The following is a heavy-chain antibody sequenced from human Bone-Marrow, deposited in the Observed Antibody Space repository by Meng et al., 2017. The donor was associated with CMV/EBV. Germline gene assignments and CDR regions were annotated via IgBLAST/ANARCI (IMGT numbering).Heavy chain of an antibody. CDR2: IYYSGST. CDR3: ARQGYDFWSGHYKPDSFDY. CDR1: GGSISSSSYY. Sequence: SETLSLTCTVSGGSISSSSYYWGWIRQPPGKGLEWIGSIYYSGSTYYNPSLKSRVTISVDTSKNQFSLKLSSVTAADTAVYYCARQGYDFWSGHYKPDSFDYWGQGTLVTVSS. J-gene: IGHJ4*02. D-gene: IGHD3-3*01. V-gene: IGHV4-39*01.